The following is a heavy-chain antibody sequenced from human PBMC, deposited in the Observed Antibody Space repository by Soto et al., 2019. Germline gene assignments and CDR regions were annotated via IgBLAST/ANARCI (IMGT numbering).Heavy chain of an antibody. CDR2: IYRTGST. CDR3: ASRDPGTSVDY. V-gene: IGHV4-4*02. J-gene: IGHJ4*02. Sequence: TLSLTCAVSGGSFTSNNWWTSVRQPPGQGLEWIGEIYRTGSTNYNPSLKSRLTISLDKSENQFSLKVTSLTAADTAVYYCASRDPGTSVDYWGQGTLVTVSS. CDR1: GGSFTSNNW. D-gene: IGHD1-7*01.